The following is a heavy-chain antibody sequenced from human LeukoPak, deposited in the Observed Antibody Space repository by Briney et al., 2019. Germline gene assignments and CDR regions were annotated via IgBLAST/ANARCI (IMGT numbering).Heavy chain of an antibody. V-gene: IGHV4-34*01. J-gene: IGHJ4*02. CDR1: GGSFSGYW. CDR2: INHSGST. D-gene: IGHD3-10*01. Sequence: SETLSLTCAVYGGSFSGYWWSWIRQPPGKGLEWIGEINHSGSTNYNPSLKSRVTISVDTSKNQFSLKLSSVTAADTAVYYCARRYYYGSGSAELDYWGQGTLVTVSS. CDR3: ARRYYYGSGSAELDY.